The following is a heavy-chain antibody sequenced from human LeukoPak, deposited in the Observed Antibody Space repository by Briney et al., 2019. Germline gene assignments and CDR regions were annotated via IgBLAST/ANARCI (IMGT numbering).Heavy chain of an antibody. CDR1: GLTFRNFA. J-gene: IGHJ6*01. Sequence: PGRSLRLFYAVSGLTFRNFAINWVRHAPGKGLEWVSTIIGSGSHTYYADSVKGPLTISRDQTKRSLYLQMNSQRAQDPAVYDCARDCRGVSGGGGSAYYYCMDGGRQGTTVTVS. D-gene: IGHD2-15*01. CDR2: IIGSGSHT. V-gene: IGHV3-23*01. CDR3: ARDCRGVSGGGGSAYYYCMDG.